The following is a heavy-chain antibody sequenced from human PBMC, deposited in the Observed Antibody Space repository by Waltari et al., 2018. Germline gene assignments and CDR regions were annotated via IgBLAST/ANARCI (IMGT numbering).Heavy chain of an antibody. D-gene: IGHD5-12*01. CDR2: IYYSGST. V-gene: IGHV4-59*01. J-gene: IGHJ6*02. CDR3: ARSSGYYSIANYYYYGMDV. Sequence: QVQLQESGPGLVKPSETLSLTCTVSGGSISSYSWRWIRQPPGKGLEWIGYIYYSGSTNYNPSLKSRVTISVDTSKNQFSLKLSSVTAADTAVYYCARSSGYYSIANYYYYGMDVWGQGTTVTVSS. CDR1: GGSISSYS.